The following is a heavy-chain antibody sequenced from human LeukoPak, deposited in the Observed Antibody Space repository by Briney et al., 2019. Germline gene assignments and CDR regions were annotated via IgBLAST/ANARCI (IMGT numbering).Heavy chain of an antibody. V-gene: IGHV1-69*13. CDR1: GGTFSSYG. D-gene: IGHD5-24*01. CDR2: IIPIFGTA. J-gene: IGHJ4*02. Sequence: WASVKVSCKASGGTFSSYGISWVRQAPGQGPEWMGGIIPIFGTANYAQKFQGRVTITADESTTTAYMNLSSLRSEDTAVYYCAKTPVGMVPLDYWGQGTLVTVSS. CDR3: AKTPVGMVPLDY.